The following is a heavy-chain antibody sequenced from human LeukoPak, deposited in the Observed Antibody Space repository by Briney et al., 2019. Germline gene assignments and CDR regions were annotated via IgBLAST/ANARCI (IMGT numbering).Heavy chain of an antibody. D-gene: IGHD2-2*01. J-gene: IGHJ6*03. CDR3: ARDLSVVVPAAIFRYMDV. CDR2: IYTSGST. V-gene: IGHV4-4*07. CDR1: GGSISSYY. Sequence: SETLSLTCTVSGGSISSYYWSWIRQPAGKGLEWIGRIYTSGSTNYNPSLKSRVTMSVDTSKNQFSLKLSSVAAADTAVYYCARDLSVVVPAAIFRYMDVWGKGTTVTVSS.